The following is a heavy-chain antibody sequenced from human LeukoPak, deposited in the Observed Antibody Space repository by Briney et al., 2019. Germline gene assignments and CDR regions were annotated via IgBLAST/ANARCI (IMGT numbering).Heavy chain of an antibody. Sequence: SETLSLTCAVYGGSFSGFYCSWIRPPPGKGLGWIGEINHIGGTNYNPSLKTRVPISVDTPKNQFSLNLSSVTAADTAVYYCGRGPGPYYYGSVPPWFDPWVQGSLVSV. J-gene: IGHJ5*02. V-gene: IGHV4-34*01. CDR1: GGSFSGFY. D-gene: IGHD3-10*01. CDR3: GRGPGPYYYGSVPPWFDP. CDR2: INHIGGT.